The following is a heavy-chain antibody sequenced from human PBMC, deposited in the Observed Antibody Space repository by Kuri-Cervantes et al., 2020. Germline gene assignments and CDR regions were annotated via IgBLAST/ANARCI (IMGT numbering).Heavy chain of an antibody. Sequence: SLKISCAASGFTFDDYAMHWVRQAPGKGLEWVSGISWNSGSIGYADSVKGRFTISRDNAKNSLYLQMNSLRAEDTVVYYCAKVSTMTTVLDAFDIWGQGTMVTVSS. J-gene: IGHJ3*02. CDR3: AKVSTMTTVLDAFDI. D-gene: IGHD4-17*01. V-gene: IGHV3-9*01. CDR1: GFTFDDYA. CDR2: ISWNSGSI.